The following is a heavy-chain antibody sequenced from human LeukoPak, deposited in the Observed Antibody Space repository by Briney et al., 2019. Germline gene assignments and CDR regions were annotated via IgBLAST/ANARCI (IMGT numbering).Heavy chain of an antibody. CDR3: ARGRPCSGGNCTYYFDY. CDR2: IIPIFGTA. J-gene: IGHJ4*02. CDR1: GGTFSSYA. Sequence: AASVKVSCKASGGTFSSYAISWVRQAPGQGLEWMRGIIPIFGTANYAQKFQGRVTITADESTSAAYMELSSLRSEDTAVYYCARGRPCSGGNCTYYFDYWGRGSLVTVSS. V-gene: IGHV1-69*13. D-gene: IGHD2-15*01.